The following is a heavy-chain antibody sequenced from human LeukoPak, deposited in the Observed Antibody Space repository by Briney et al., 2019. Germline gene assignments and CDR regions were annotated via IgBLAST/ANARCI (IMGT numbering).Heavy chain of an antibody. CDR2: INPSGGST. J-gene: IGHJ6*02. D-gene: IGHD2-2*01. CDR1: GYTXTSYY. V-gene: IGHV1-46*01. CDR3: ARGRSVAVPAAMWALYYYGMDV. Sequence: GASVKVSCKASGYTXTSYYMHWVRQAPGQGLEWMGIINPSGGSTSYAQKFQGRVTMTRDTSTSTVYMELSSLRSEDTAVYYCARGRSVAVPAAMWALYYYGMDVWGQGTTVTVSS.